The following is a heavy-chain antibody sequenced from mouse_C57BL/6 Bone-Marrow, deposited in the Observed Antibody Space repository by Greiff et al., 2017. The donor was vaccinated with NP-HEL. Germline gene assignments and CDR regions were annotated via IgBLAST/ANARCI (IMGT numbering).Heavy chain of an antibody. V-gene: IGHV1-82*01. CDR2: IYPGDGDT. J-gene: IGHJ4*01. D-gene: IGHD2-2*01. Sequence: LVESGPELVKPGASVKISCKASGYAFSSSWMNWVKQRPGKGLEWIGRIYPGDGDTNYNGKFKGKATLTADKSSSTAYMQLSSLTSEDSAVYFCARDYYGYVPYAMDYWGQGTSVTVSS. CDR3: ARDYYGYVPYAMDY. CDR1: GYAFSSSW.